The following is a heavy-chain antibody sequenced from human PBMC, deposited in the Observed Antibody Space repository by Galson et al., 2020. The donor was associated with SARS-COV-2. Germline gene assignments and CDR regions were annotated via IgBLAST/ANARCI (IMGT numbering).Heavy chain of an antibody. D-gene: IGHD3-10*01. CDR1: GFSLSTSGMC. J-gene: IGHJ4*02. CDR2: IDWDDDK. Sequence: SGPTLVKPTQTLTLTCTFSGFSLSTSGMCVSWIRQPPGKALEWLALIDWDDDKYYSKSLKTRLTISKDTSKNQVVLTMTNMDPVDTATYYCARIRYYGSGSYYNGIDYWGQGTLVTVSS. CDR3: ARIRYYGSGSYYNGIDY. V-gene: IGHV2-70*01.